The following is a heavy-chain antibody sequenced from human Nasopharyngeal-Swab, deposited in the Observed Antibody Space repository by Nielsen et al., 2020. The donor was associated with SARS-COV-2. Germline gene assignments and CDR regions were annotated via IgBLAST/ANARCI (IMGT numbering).Heavy chain of an antibody. V-gene: IGHV3-33*01. D-gene: IGHD3-22*01. J-gene: IGHJ4*02. CDR1: GFTFSSYG. Sequence: GGSLRLSCAASGFTFSSYGMHWVRQAPGKGLEWVAVIWFDGRNKYYADSVKGRFTISRDNSKNTLHLQMNSLRGEDTAVYYCARDLDYYDNSGHPFDYWGQGTLVTVSS. CDR2: IWFDGRNK. CDR3: ARDLDYYDNSGHPFDY.